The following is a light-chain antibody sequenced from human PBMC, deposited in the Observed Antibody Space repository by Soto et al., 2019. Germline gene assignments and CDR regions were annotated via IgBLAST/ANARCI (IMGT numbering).Light chain of an antibody. CDR1: HDITNY. CDR3: QQYARFQLT. CDR2: GAS. J-gene: IGKJ4*01. Sequence: DIQLTQSPSSLSASVGDRVTITCQASHDITNYLNWYQQKPGKAPKLLIYGASNLQSGVPSRFIGSGSGTDFTFTITSLQTEDFATYFCQQYARFQLTFGGGTKVDIK. V-gene: IGKV1-33*01.